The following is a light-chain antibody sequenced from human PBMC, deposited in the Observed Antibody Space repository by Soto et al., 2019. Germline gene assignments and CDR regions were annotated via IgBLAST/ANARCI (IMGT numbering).Light chain of an antibody. V-gene: IGLV2-14*01. CDR3: SSYTSSSTLV. J-gene: IGLJ1*01. CDR2: DVI. CDR1: SSDVGGYNY. Sequence: QSVLTQPASVSGSPGQSITISCTGTSSDVGGYNYVSWNQRLPGKAPKLMIYDVINRPSGVSNRFSGSKSGNTSSLTISGLQAEDEADYYCSSYTSSSTLVFGTGTKAPS.